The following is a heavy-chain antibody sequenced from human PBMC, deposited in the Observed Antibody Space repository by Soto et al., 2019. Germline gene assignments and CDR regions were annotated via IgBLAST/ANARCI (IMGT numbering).Heavy chain of an antibody. D-gene: IGHD4-17*01. V-gene: IGHV5-51*01. Sequence: GESLKISCHASGCTFSSYWIAWVRQMPGKGLEWVGIIYPGDSETRYSPALQGQVTISADRSTTTAYLQWSSLKASDSGTYYCAGLRVPLPVTKTSSLHNWGRGTLVTVSS. J-gene: IGHJ4*01. CDR3: AGLRVPLPVTKTSSLHN. CDR2: IYPGDSET. CDR1: GCTFSSYW.